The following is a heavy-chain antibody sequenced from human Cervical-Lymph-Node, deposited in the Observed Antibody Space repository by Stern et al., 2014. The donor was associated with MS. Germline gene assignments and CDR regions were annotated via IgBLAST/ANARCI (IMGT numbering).Heavy chain of an antibody. CDR2: IYWADDK. CDR3: AHQSLRSIAFDF. D-gene: IGHD3-3*01. Sequence: QITLKESGPTLVKPTQTLTLTCTFSGFSLSTSGVGVGWIRQPPGKALEWLALIYWADDKTSCLSLNTRLPITHATTKNHVDLTMTNMDPVDTATYYCAHQSLRSIAFDFWGQGTVVIVSS. J-gene: IGHJ3*01. CDR1: GFSLSTSGVG. V-gene: IGHV2-5*02.